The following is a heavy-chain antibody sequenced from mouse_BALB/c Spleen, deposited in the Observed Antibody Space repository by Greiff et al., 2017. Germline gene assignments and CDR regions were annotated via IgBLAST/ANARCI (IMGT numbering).Heavy chain of an antibody. D-gene: IGHD1-2*01. CDR1: GFTFSSYA. CDR3: TREGVTTAHFDY. Sequence: DVMLVESGGGLVKPGGSLKLSCAASGFTFSSYAMSWVRQTPEKRLEWVASISSGGSTYYPDSVKGRFTISRDNARNILYLQMSSLRSEDTAMYYCTREGVTTAHFDYWGQGTTLTVSS. J-gene: IGHJ2*01. CDR2: ISSGGST. V-gene: IGHV5-6-5*01.